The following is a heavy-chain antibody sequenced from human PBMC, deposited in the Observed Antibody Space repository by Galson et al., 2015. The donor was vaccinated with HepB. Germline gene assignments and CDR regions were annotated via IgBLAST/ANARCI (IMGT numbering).Heavy chain of an antibody. V-gene: IGHV3-33*01. D-gene: IGHD6-19*01. CDR1: GFTFSSYG. J-gene: IGHJ4*02. Sequence: SLRLPCAASGFTFSSYGMHWVRQAPGKGLEWVAVIWYDGSNKYDADSVKGRFTISRDNSKNTLYLQMNTLRVEDTAVYFCARDRGVAVAGLDYWGQGTLVTVSS. CDR2: IWYDGSNK. CDR3: ARDRGVAVAGLDY.